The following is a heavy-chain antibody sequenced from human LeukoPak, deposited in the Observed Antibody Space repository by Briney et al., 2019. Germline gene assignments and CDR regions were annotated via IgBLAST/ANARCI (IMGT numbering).Heavy chain of an antibody. Sequence: PGGSLRLSCAASGFTVSSNYMSWVRQAPGKGLEWVALMAGDGHNIYYADSVRGRFTISRDNAKNSLYLQMNSLRAEDTAVYYCASGSSGILTGDYWGQGTLVTVSS. D-gene: IGHD6-19*01. J-gene: IGHJ4*02. V-gene: IGHV3-30*03. CDR1: GFTVSSNY. CDR3: ASGSSGILTGDY. CDR2: MAGDGHNI.